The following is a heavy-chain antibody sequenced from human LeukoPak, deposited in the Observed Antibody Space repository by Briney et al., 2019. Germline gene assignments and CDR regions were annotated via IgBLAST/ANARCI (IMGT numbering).Heavy chain of an antibody. CDR3: ARWPAAIGRFGYFDL. CDR2: LYYSGST. D-gene: IGHD2-2*02. V-gene: IGHV4-59*08. J-gene: IGHJ2*01. Sequence: SETLSLTCTVSGGSISSYYWSWIRQPPGKGLEWIGYLYYSGSTNYNPSLKSRVTISVDTSKNQFSLKLSSVTAADTAVYYCARWPAAIGRFGYFDLWGRGTLVTVSS. CDR1: GGSISSYY.